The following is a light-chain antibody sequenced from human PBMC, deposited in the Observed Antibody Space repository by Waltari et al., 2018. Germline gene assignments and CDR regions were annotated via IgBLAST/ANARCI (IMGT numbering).Light chain of an antibody. CDR1: QGISTS. V-gene: IGKV1D-12*01. Sequence: DIQMTQSPSSVSASVGDRVTITCRASQGISTSLAWYQQKPGKAPKLLIYAASSLPSGVPSRFSGSGSGTDCTLTINSLQPEDFATYYCQEADRFPPYTFGQGTKLEIK. J-gene: IGKJ2*01. CDR2: AAS. CDR3: QEADRFPPYT.